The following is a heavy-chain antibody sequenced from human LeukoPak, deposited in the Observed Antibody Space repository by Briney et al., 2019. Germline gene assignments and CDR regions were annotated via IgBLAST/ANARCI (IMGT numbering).Heavy chain of an antibody. D-gene: IGHD3-3*01. CDR3: ARDQGGDFWSGSYTDV. J-gene: IGHJ6*03. CDR2: ISYSGST. Sequence: SETLSLTCTVSGDSIASNTYYWGWIRQPPGKGLEWIGSISYSGSTNYNPSLKSRVTMSVDTSKNQFSLKLSSVTAADTAVYYCARDQGGDFWSGSYTDVWGKGTTVTVSS. CDR1: GDSIASNTYY. V-gene: IGHV4-39*07.